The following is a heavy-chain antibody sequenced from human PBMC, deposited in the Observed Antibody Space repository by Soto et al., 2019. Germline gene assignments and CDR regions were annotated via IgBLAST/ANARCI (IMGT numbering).Heavy chain of an antibody. Sequence: VQLVESGGGVVQPGRSLRLSCAASGFTFSTYGMHWVRQAPGKGLEWVAVISYDGSNKYYADSVKGRFTISRDNSKNTLYLQMNSLRDEDTAIYYCAKGHRDDLVGATTGGWYFDLWGRGTLVTVSS. CDR1: GFTFSTYG. CDR2: ISYDGSNK. D-gene: IGHD1-26*01. V-gene: IGHV3-30*18. J-gene: IGHJ2*01. CDR3: AKGHRDDLVGATTGGWYFDL.